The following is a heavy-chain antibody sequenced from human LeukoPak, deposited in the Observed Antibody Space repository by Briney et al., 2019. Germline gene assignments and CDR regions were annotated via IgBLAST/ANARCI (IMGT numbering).Heavy chain of an antibody. CDR2: IYYSGST. J-gene: IGHJ3*02. Sequence: SETLSLTCTVSGGSISSYYWSWIRQPPGKGLEWIGYIYYSGSTNYNPSLKGRVTISVDTSKNQFSLKLSSVTAADTAVYYCARHSGSSGYYRIDAFDIWGQGTMVTVSS. CDR3: ARHSGSSGYYRIDAFDI. V-gene: IGHV4-59*08. CDR1: GGSISSYY. D-gene: IGHD3-22*01.